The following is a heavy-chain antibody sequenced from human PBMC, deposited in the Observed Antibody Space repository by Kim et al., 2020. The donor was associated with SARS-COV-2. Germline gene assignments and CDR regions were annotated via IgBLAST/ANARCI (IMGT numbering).Heavy chain of an antibody. Sequence: LSLTCAASGFTFSSYWMHWVRQAPGKGLMWVSRINSDGISTNYADSVKGRFTISRDNAKNTLYLQMSGLRAEDTALYYCAREMRSTSWYPAIDYWGQGTLVTVSS. CDR1: GFTFSSYW. CDR2: INSDGIST. V-gene: IGHV3-74*01. J-gene: IGHJ4*02. CDR3: AREMRSTSWYPAIDY. D-gene: IGHD6-13*01.